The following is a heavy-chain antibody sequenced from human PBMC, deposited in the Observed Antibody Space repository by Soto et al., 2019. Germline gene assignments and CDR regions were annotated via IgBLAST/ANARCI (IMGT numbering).Heavy chain of an antibody. CDR1: GGSISSYY. D-gene: IGHD1-7*01. CDR2: IYYSGST. V-gene: IGHV4-59*01. Sequence: SETLSLTCTVSGGSISSYYWSWIRQPPGKGLEWIGYIYYSGSTNYNPSLKSRVTISVDTSKNQFSLKLSSVTAADTAVYYCARYNWNYGFDYWGQGTLVTVSS. J-gene: IGHJ4*02. CDR3: ARYNWNYGFDY.